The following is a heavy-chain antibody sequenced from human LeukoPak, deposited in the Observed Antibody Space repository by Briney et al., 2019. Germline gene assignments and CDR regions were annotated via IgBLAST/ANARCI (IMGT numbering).Heavy chain of an antibody. Sequence: SETLSLTCTVSGGSISSSSYYWGWIRQPPGKGLEWIGSIYYSGSTYYNPSLKSRVTISVDTSKNQFSLKLSSVTAADTAVYYCARLLGTVTTYDYWGQGTLVTVSS. D-gene: IGHD1-1*01. CDR2: IYYSGST. CDR3: ARLLGTVTTYDY. J-gene: IGHJ4*02. V-gene: IGHV4-39*01. CDR1: GGSISSSSYY.